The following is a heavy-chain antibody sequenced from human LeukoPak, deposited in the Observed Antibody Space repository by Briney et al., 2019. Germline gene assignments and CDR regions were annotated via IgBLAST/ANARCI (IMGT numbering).Heavy chain of an antibody. CDR3: ARVADYYDSSGYYRWIDY. CDR1: GYTFTSYD. J-gene: IGHJ4*02. V-gene: IGHV1-8*01. CDR2: MNPNSGNT. D-gene: IGHD3-22*01. Sequence: ASVKVSCKASGYTFTSYDINWVRQATGQGLEWMGWMNPNSGNTGYAQKFQGRVTMTTDTSTSTAYMELRSLRSDDTAVYYCARVADYYDSSGYYRWIDYWGQGTLVTVSS.